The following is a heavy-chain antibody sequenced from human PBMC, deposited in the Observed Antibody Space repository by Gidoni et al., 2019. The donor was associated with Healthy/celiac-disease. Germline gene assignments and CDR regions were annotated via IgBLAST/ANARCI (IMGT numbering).Heavy chain of an antibody. CDR2: IYYSGST. CDR3: ARPSSGWYVWFDP. J-gene: IGHJ5*02. Sequence: QLQLQESGPGLVKPSETLSLTCTVSGGSISSSSYYWGWIRQPPGKGLEWIGRIYYSGSTYYNPSLKSRVTISVDTSKNQFSLKLSSVTAADTAVYYCARPSSGWYVWFDPWGQGTLVTVSS. D-gene: IGHD6-19*01. CDR1: GGSISSSSYY. V-gene: IGHV4-39*01.